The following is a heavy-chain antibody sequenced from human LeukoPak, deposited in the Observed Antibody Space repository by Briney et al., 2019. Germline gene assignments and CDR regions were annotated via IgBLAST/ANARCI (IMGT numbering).Heavy chain of an antibody. Sequence: PSETLPLTCAVYGGSFSGYYWSWIRQPPGKGLEWIGEINHSGSTNYNPSLKSRVTISVDTSKNQFSLKLSSVTAADTAVYYCARGRYSSNYYYYYYMDVWGKGTTVTVS. CDR2: INHSGST. CDR3: ARGRYSSNYYYYYYMDV. CDR1: GGSFSGYY. V-gene: IGHV4-34*01. D-gene: IGHD6-13*01. J-gene: IGHJ6*03.